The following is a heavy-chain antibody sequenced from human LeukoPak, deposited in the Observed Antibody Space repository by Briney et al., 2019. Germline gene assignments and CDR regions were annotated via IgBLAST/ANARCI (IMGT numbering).Heavy chain of an antibody. CDR1: GFTLSGHW. Sequence: PGGSLRLSCAASGFTLSGHWMSWVRQAPGKGLEWVANINQGGSDKYYVDSVKGRFTISRDNANNLLYLQMNSLRGEDTAVYYCTRDRSRAEDDWGQGPLVTVSS. D-gene: IGHD1-14*01. V-gene: IGHV3-7*01. CDR3: TRDRSRAEDD. CDR2: INQGGSDK. J-gene: IGHJ4*02.